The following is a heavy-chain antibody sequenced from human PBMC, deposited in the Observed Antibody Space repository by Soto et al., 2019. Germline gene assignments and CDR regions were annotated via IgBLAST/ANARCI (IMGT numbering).Heavy chain of an antibody. CDR3: ARDRDTAMVVDWDFDY. D-gene: IGHD5-18*01. CDR2: ISYDGGNK. CDR1: GFTFSSYA. Sequence: GGSLRLSCAASGFTFSSYAMHWVRQAPGKGLEWVAVISYDGGNKYYADSVKGRFTISRDNSKNTLYLQMNSLRAEDAAVYYCARDRDTAMVVDWDFDYWGQGTLVTVSS. J-gene: IGHJ4*02. V-gene: IGHV3-30*04.